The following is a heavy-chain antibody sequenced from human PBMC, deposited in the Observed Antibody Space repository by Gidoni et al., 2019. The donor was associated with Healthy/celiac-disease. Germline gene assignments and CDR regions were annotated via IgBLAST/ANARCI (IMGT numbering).Heavy chain of an antibody. J-gene: IGHJ4*02. CDR2: IYYRGST. Sequence: QVQLQESGPGLVKPSETLSLTCTVSGGSISSYYWSWIRQPPGKGLEWIGYIYYRGSTNYNPSLKSRVTISVDTSKNQFSLKLSSVTAADTAVYYCARYSSSSVYFDYWGQGTLVTVSS. CDR3: ARYSSSSVYFDY. CDR1: GGSISSYY. V-gene: IGHV4-59*01. D-gene: IGHD6-6*01.